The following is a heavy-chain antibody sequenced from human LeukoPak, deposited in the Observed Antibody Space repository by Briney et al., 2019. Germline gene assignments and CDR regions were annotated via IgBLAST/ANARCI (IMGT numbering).Heavy chain of an antibody. J-gene: IGHJ4*02. V-gene: IGHV3-23*01. CDR2: ISGSGGST. D-gene: IGHD5-18*01. Sequence: PGGSLRLSCAASGFTFSSYAMSWVRQAPGEGLEWVSAISGSGGSTYYADSVKGRFTISRDNSKNTLYLQMNSLRAEDTAVYYCAKDPWTAMAKGYFDYWGQGTLVTVSS. CDR3: AKDPWTAMAKGYFDY. CDR1: GFTFSSYA.